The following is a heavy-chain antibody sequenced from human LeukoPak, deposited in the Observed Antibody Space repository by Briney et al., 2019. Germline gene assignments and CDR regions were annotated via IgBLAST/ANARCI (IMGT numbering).Heavy chain of an antibody. J-gene: IGHJ6*04. D-gene: IGHD3-10*02. CDR1: GFTFSTYA. CDR3: AELGITMIGGV. V-gene: IGHV3-23*01. Sequence: GGSLRLSCAASGFTFSTYAMSWVRQAPGKGLEWVSTISGSGSTIYYADSVKGRFTISRDNAKNSLYLQMNSLRAEDTAVYYCAELGITMIGGVWGKGTTVTISS. CDR2: ISGSGSTI.